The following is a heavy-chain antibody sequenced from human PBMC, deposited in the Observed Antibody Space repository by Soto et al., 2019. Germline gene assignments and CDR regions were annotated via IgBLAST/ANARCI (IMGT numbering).Heavy chain of an antibody. CDR2: IYHGGST. D-gene: IGHD3-22*01. J-gene: IGHJ5*02. CDR1: GFPFSSFGI. Sequence: PGGSLRLSCEASGFPFSSFGIHWVRQAPGKGLEWIGSIYHGGSTYYNPSLNSRVTLSIDMTNNHVSLILNSVTAADTAVYYCARVGPWVPYYYDSSPYTFEDWFDPWGQGTLVTVSS. CDR3: ARVGPWVPYYYDSSPYTFEDWFDP. V-gene: IGHV4-38-2*01.